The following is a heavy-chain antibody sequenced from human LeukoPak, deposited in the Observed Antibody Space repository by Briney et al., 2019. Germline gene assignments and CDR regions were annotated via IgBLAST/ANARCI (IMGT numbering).Heavy chain of an antibody. Sequence: GGSLRLSCAASGSTFSDYGMHWVRQAPGKGLEWVAVISYDGSNKRYVDSVKGRFTVSRDNSKNTLYLQMNSLRAEDTAVYYCHYYDSSGPVDYWGQGTQVTVSS. J-gene: IGHJ4*02. D-gene: IGHD3-22*01. CDR1: GSTFSDYG. CDR2: ISYDGSNK. CDR3: HYYDSSGPVDY. V-gene: IGHV3-30*03.